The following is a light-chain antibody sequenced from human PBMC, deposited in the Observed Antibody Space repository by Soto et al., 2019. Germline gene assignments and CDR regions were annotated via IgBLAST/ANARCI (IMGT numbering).Light chain of an antibody. CDR3: QQTYTTPFT. J-gene: IGKJ4*01. V-gene: IGKV1-39*01. CDR2: VGS. CDR1: QSISSY. Sequence: DIQMTQSPSSLSASVGGRVTINCRASQSISSYLSWYQQKPGKAPKRLIYVGSTLQSGVPSRFSGSGSGTDFTLTISSLQPEDFATYFCQQTYTTPFTFGGGTKVDIK.